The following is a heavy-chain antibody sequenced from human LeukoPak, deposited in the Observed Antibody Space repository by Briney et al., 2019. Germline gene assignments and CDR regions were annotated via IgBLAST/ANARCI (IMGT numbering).Heavy chain of an antibody. Sequence: SETLSLIRAVYGGSLSGYYWSWIRQPPGKGLEWIGEINHSGSTNYNPSLKSRVTISVDTSKNQFSLKLSSVTAADTAVYYCARGLYCIGTSCYTGNWLDPWGQGTLVTVSS. J-gene: IGHJ5*02. CDR2: INHSGST. CDR3: ARGLYCIGTSCYTGNWLDP. V-gene: IGHV4-34*01. D-gene: IGHD2-2*02. CDR1: GGSLSGYY.